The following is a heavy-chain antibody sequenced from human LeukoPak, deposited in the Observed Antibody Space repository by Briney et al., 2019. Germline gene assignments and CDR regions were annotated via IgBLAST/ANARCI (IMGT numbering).Heavy chain of an antibody. V-gene: IGHV3-7*03. D-gene: IGHD6-13*01. CDR3: ARDPDIAAAGSAFDI. CDR1: GCTFSSYW. J-gene: IGHJ3*02. CDR2: IKQDGSEK. Sequence: GGSLRLSCAASGCTFSSYWMSWVRQAPGKGLELVANIKQDGSEKYYVDSVKGRFTISRDNAKNSLYLQMNSLRAEDTAVYYCARDPDIAAAGSAFDIWGQGTMVTVSS.